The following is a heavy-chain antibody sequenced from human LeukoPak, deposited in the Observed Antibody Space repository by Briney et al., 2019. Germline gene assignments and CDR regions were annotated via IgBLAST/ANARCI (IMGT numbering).Heavy chain of an antibody. CDR3: ARGGFHDYDLDY. CDR1: SGSISSYY. CDR2: IYYSGST. D-gene: IGHD3-3*01. Sequence: PSGTLSLTCTVSSGSISSYYWSWIRQPPGKGLEWIGYIYYSGSTNYNPSLKSRVTISVDTSKNQFSLKLSSVTAADTAVYYCARGGFHDYDLDYWGQGTLVTVSS. J-gene: IGHJ4*02. V-gene: IGHV4-59*01.